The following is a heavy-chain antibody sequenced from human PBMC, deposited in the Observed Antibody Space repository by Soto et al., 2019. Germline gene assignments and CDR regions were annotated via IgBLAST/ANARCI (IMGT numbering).Heavy chain of an antibody. CDR3: ARRSRAPDYYYYGMDV. V-gene: IGHV1-69*13. J-gene: IGHJ6*02. Sequence: ASVKVSCKASGGTFSSYAISWVRQAPGQGLEWMGGIIPIFGTANYAQKFQGRVTITADESTSTAYMELSSLRSEDTAVYYCARRSRAPDYYYYGMDVWGQGTTVTVSS. CDR2: IIPIFGTA. CDR1: GGTFSSYA.